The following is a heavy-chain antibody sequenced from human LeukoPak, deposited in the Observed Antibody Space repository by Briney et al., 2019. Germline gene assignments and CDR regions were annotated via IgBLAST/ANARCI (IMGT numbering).Heavy chain of an antibody. Sequence: PGGSLRLSCEASGFTFSTYIMTWVRQAPRKWLEWVSTIKAGAEATFYADSVKGRFTISRDNSKNTLYLQMISLRAEDTAVYYCARPPGGSSQAFDIWGQGTTVTVSS. V-gene: IGHV3-23*01. J-gene: IGHJ3*02. D-gene: IGHD1-26*01. CDR2: IKAGAEAT. CDR1: GFTFSTYI. CDR3: ARPPGGSSQAFDI.